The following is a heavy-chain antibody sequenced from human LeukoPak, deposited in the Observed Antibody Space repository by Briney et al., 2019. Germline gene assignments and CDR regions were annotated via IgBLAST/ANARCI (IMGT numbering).Heavy chain of an antibody. CDR3: ARGVRFDY. D-gene: IGHD3-10*01. J-gene: IGHJ4*02. CDR1: GLTFSSYG. V-gene: IGHV3-30*03. Sequence: GGSLRLPCAASGLTFSSYGMHWVRQAPGKGLEWVAVISYDGSNKYYADSVKGRFTISRDNSKNTLYLQMNSLRAEDTAVYYCARGVRFDYWGQGTLVTVSS. CDR2: ISYDGSNK.